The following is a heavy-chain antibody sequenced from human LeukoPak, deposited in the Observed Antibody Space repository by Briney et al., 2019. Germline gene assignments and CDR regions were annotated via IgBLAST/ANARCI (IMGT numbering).Heavy chain of an antibody. J-gene: IGHJ4*02. CDR3: ARVYSTGWYFRYFDY. CDR2: IYHSGST. CDR1: GYSISSDYY. Sequence: SETLSLTCAVSGYSISSDYYWGWIRQPPGKGLEWIGSIYHSGSTYYNPSLKSRVAISVDTSKNQLSLKLSSVTAADTAAYYCARVYSTGWYFRYFDYWGQGTLVTVSS. D-gene: IGHD6-19*01. V-gene: IGHV4-38-2*01.